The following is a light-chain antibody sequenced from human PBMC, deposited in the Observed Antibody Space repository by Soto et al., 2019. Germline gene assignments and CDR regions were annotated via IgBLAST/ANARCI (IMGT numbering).Light chain of an antibody. V-gene: IGLV2-14*03. J-gene: IGLJ2*01. Sequence: QSALTQPASVSGSPGQSITISCTGTSSDVGGYNYVSWYQHHPGKAPNLMIFNVSYRPSGVSNRFSGSKSGNTASLTISGLQAEDEADYYCSSYTGSSTLIFGGGTKLTVL. CDR1: SSDVGGYNY. CDR3: SSYTGSSTLI. CDR2: NVS.